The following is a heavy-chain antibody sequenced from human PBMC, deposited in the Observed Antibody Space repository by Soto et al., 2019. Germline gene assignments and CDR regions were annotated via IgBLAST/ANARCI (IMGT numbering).Heavy chain of an antibody. CDR2: ISYDGSNK. D-gene: IGHD6-13*01. CDR1: GFTFSSYG. V-gene: IGHV3-30*18. Sequence: PGGSLRLSCAASGFTFSSYGMHWVRQAPGKGLEWVAVISYDGSNKYYADSVKGRFTISRDNSKNTLYLQMNSLRAEDTAVYYCAKGPGIAAAGIWAFDIWGQGTMVTVSS. CDR3: AKGPGIAAAGIWAFDI. J-gene: IGHJ3*02.